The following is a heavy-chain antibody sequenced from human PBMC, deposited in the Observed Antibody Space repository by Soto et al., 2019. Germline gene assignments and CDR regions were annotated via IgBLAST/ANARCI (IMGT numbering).Heavy chain of an antibody. CDR2: ISSSSSTI. Sequence: GGSLRLSCAASGFTFSSYSMNWVRQAPGKGLEWVSYISSSSSTIYYADSVKGRFTISRDNAKNSLYLQMNSLRAEDTAVYYCAREGMYCSSTSCYGAGFDYWGQGTLVTVSS. J-gene: IGHJ4*02. CDR3: AREGMYCSSTSCYGAGFDY. D-gene: IGHD2-2*01. V-gene: IGHV3-48*01. CDR1: GFTFSSYS.